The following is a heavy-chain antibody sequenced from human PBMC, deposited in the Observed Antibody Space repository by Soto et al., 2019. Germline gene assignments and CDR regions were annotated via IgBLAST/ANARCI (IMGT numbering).Heavy chain of an antibody. CDR1: GFTFSSYA. CDR2: ISGSGGST. J-gene: IGHJ4*02. Sequence: GGSLRLSCAASGFTFSSYAMSWVRQAPGKGLEWVSAISGSGGSTYYADSVKGRFTISRDNSKNTLYLQMNSLRAEDTAVYYSAKERTPLVVPAAIPIDYWGQGTLVTVSS. D-gene: IGHD2-2*01. V-gene: IGHV3-23*01. CDR3: AKERTPLVVPAAIPIDY.